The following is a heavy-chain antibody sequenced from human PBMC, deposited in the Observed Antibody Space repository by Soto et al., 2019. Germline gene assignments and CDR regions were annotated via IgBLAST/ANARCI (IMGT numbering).Heavy chain of an antibody. J-gene: IGHJ4*02. Sequence: EVQLLESGGGLVQPGGSLRLSCAPSGFTFSSYAMSWVRQAPGKGLEWVSALSASGTSTYYADSVKGRFTISRDNSKNTLYLQLNSPGAEDTAVYYCAKDRVTTVTTKTFDYWGQGTLVTVSS. CDR3: AKDRVTTVTTKTFDY. CDR1: GFTFSSYA. CDR2: LSASGTST. V-gene: IGHV3-23*01. D-gene: IGHD4-17*01.